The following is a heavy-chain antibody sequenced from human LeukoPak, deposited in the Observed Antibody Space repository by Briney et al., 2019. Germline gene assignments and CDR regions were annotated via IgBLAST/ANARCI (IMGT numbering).Heavy chain of an antibody. CDR2: IYTSGST. D-gene: IGHD3-16*02. V-gene: IGHV4-4*07. Sequence: SETLSLTCTVSGGSISSYYWSWIRQPAGKGLEWIGRIYTSGSTNYNPSLKSRVTMSVDTSKNQFSLKLSSVTAADTAVYYCAREAKGTSGFGGVIVIRGFDYWGQGTLVTVSS. CDR3: AREAKGTSGFGGVIVIRGFDY. J-gene: IGHJ4*02. CDR1: GGSISSYY.